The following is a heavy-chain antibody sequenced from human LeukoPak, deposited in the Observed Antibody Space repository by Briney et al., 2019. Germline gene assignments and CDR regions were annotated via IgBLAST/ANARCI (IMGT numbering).Heavy chain of an antibody. V-gene: IGHV1-18*01. J-gene: IGHJ4*02. Sequence: ASVKVSCKASGYTFTSYGISWVRQAPGQGLEWMGWINSYNGNTNSAQKFQGRVTMTTDTSTSTAYMELRGLRSDDTAVYYCARDSGWRTLRFDYWGQGTLVTVSS. CDR1: GYTFTSYG. D-gene: IGHD6-19*01. CDR2: INSYNGNT. CDR3: ARDSGWRTLRFDY.